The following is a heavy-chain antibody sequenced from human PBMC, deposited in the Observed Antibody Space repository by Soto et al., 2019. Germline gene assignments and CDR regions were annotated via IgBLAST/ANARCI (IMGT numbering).Heavy chain of an antibody. V-gene: IGHV3-23*01. Sequence: GGSLRLSCAASGFTFSSYAMSWVRQAPGKGLEWVSAISGSGGSTYYADSVKGRFTISRDNSKNTLYLQMNSLRAEDTAVYYCAKDVLLWFGELLFYYYYMDVWGKGTTVTVSS. CDR3: AKDVLLWFGELLFYYYYMDV. J-gene: IGHJ6*03. CDR1: GFTFSSYA. D-gene: IGHD3-10*01. CDR2: ISGSGGST.